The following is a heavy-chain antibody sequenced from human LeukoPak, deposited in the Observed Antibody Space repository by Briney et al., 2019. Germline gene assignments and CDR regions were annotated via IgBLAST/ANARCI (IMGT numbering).Heavy chain of an antibody. J-gene: IGHJ4*02. D-gene: IGHD3-10*01. CDR2: IIHDGSNK. V-gene: IGHV3-30*18. CDR1: GFTFSSYW. Sequence: GGSLRLSCAASGFTFSSYWMSWVRQAPGKGLEWVAVIIHDGSNKYYADSVKGRFTISRDNSKNTLYLQMNGLRPEDTAVYFCAKDWGSKFASGSSYLDSWGQGALVTVSS. CDR3: AKDWGSKFASGSSYLDS.